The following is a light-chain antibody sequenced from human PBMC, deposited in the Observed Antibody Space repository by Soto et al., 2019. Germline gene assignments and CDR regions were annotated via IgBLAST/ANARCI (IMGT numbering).Light chain of an antibody. CDR2: GTS. Sequence: EIVLTQSPDTLSLSPGERATVSCRASQSVSRRNLAWYQHKPGQAPRLLIYGTSNRATGIPDRFTGSGSGTDLTLTISSLEPEDCAVYYCEQYDSSPPSITFGQGTRLE. J-gene: IGKJ5*01. V-gene: IGKV3-20*01. CDR3: EQYDSSPPSIT. CDR1: QSVSRRN.